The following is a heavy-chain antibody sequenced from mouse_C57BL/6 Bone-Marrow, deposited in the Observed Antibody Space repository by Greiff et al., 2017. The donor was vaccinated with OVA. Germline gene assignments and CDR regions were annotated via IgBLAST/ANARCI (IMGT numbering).Heavy chain of an antibody. CDR2: ISNLAYSI. D-gene: IGHD2-4*01. V-gene: IGHV5-15*01. Sequence: EVQVVESGGGLVQPGGSLKLSCAASGFTFSDYGMAWVRQAPRKGPEWVAFISNLAYSIYYADTVTGRFTISRENAKNTLYLEMSSLRSEDTAMYYCARHLYDYGFYAMDYWGQGTSVTVSS. CDR3: ARHLYDYGFYAMDY. CDR1: GFTFSDYG. J-gene: IGHJ4*01.